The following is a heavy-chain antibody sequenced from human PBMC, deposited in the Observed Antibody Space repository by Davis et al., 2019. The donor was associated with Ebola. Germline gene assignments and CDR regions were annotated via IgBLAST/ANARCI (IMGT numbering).Heavy chain of an antibody. D-gene: IGHD3-22*01. Sequence: PSETLSLTCTVSGGSISRGGSYWTWIRQHPGKGLEWIGYIYYSGSTYYKPSLKSRVTISLDTSKNQFSLNLSSVTAADTAVYYCARDLRYDSSGSDYYFYMDVGAKGRRSPSP. CDR1: GGSISRGGSY. CDR2: IYYSGST. V-gene: IGHV4-31*03. CDR3: ARDLRYDSSGSDYYFYMDV. J-gene: IGHJ6*03.